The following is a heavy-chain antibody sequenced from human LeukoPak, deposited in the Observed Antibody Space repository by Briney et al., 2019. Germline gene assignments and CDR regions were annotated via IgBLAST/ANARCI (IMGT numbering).Heavy chain of an antibody. CDR1: GGSFSGYY. V-gene: IGHV4-34*01. Sequence: SETLSLTCAVSGGSFSGYYWSWIRHPPGKGLEWIGEINHSGSTNYNPSLKSRVTISVDTSKNQFSLKLSSVTAADTAVYYCARGVVVVAVWFDPWGQGTLVTVSS. CDR3: ARGVVVVAVWFDP. CDR2: INHSGST. J-gene: IGHJ5*02. D-gene: IGHD2-15*01.